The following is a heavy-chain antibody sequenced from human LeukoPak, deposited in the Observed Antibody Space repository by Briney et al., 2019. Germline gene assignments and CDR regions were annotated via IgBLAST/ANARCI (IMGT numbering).Heavy chain of an antibody. Sequence: ASVKVSCKASGYTFTSYYMHWVRQAPRQGLEWMGIINPSGGSTSYAQKFQGRVTMTRDMSTSTVYMELSSLRSEDTAVYYCARASSGRSGWFDPWGQGTLVTVSS. CDR2: INPSGGST. J-gene: IGHJ5*02. CDR3: ARASSGRSGWFDP. D-gene: IGHD6-19*01. V-gene: IGHV1-46*01. CDR1: GYTFTSYY.